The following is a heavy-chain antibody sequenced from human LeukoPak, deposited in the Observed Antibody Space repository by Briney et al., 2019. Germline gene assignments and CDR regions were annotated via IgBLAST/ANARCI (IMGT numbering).Heavy chain of an antibody. CDR1: GFTFSSYG. CDR3: AKDRAWLQFWS. Sequence: QTGGSLRLSCAASGFTFSSYGMSWVRQAPGKGLEWVSGISPSGDITYYADSVKGRFTISRDNSKNTVYLQVNSLRAEDTAVFYCAKDRAWLQFWSWGQGTLVTVSS. D-gene: IGHD5-18*01. V-gene: IGHV3-23*01. J-gene: IGHJ4*02. CDR2: ISPSGDIT.